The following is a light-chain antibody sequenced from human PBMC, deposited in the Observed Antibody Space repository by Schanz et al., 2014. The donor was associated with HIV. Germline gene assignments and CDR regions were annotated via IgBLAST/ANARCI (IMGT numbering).Light chain of an antibody. J-gene: IGKJ1*01. CDR1: QTVSSNS. V-gene: IGKV3-20*01. Sequence: EIVLTQSPVILSLSPGERATLSCRASQTVSSNSLGWYQQKRGQVPRLLIYSASRRANGIPDRFSGSGSGTDFTLTISRLEPEDFAVFYCQQYGSPPRTFGQGTKVEI. CDR3: QQYGSPPRT. CDR2: SAS.